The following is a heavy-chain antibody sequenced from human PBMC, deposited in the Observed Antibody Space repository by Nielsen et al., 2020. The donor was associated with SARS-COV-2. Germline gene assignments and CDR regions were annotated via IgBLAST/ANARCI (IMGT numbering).Heavy chain of an antibody. D-gene: IGHD6-19*01. V-gene: IGHV3-48*01. Sequence: GESLKISCPASGFTFSSYSMNWVRKAPGKGLEWISYISSSSSTMYYADSVKGRFTISRDNAKNSLYLQMNSLRAEDTAVYYCARDRAQWLVRADAFDIWGPGTMVTVSS. CDR2: ISSSSSTM. CDR1: GFTFSSYS. CDR3: ARDRAQWLVRADAFDI. J-gene: IGHJ3*02.